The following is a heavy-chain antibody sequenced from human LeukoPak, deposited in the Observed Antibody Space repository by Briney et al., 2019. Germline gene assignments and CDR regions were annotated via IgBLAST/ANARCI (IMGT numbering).Heavy chain of an antibody. CDR3: ARGGYYYDSSATRAPFDY. CDR1: GYTFTSYY. V-gene: IGHV1-46*01. J-gene: IGHJ4*02. Sequence: ASVKVSCKASGYTFTSYYMHWVRQAPGQGLEWMGIINPSGGSTSYAQKFQGRVTMTRDTSTSTVYMELSSRRSEDTAAYYCARGGYYYDSSATRAPFDYWGQGTLVTVSS. CDR2: INPSGGST. D-gene: IGHD3-22*01.